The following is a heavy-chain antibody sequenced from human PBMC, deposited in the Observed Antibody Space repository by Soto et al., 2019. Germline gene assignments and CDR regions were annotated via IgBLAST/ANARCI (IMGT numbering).Heavy chain of an antibody. V-gene: IGHV4-30-4*01. CDR3: ARGVLWFGELFPGFDP. J-gene: IGHJ5*02. Sequence: QVQLQESGPGLVKPSQTLSLTCTVSGGSISSGDYYWSWIRQPPGKGLEWIGYIYYSGSTYYNPSLKSRVTISVDTSKNQFSLKLSSVTAADTAVYYCARGVLWFGELFPGFDPWGQGTLVTVSS. D-gene: IGHD3-10*01. CDR1: GGSISSGDYY. CDR2: IYYSGST.